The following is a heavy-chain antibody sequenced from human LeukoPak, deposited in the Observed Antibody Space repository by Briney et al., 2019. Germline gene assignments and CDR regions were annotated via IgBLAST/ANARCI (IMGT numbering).Heavy chain of an antibody. J-gene: IGHJ4*02. CDR2: ISGTSGRT. Sequence: GGSLRLSCAASGFTLSNHWMTWVRQAPGKGLEWVSAISGTSGRTYYADSVKGRFTISRDNSKNTLYLQMNGLRAEDTAVYYCASPVVPAAPLWGQGTLVTVSS. D-gene: IGHD2-2*01. V-gene: IGHV3-23*01. CDR3: ASPVVPAAPL. CDR1: GFTLSNHW.